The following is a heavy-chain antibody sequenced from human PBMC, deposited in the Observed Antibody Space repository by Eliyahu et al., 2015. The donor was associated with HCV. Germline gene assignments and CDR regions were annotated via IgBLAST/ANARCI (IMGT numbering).Heavy chain of an antibody. CDR3: AKMFSSTWNEWYFDL. CDR1: EFXFGXCA. CDR2: ISYTGGST. Sequence: EGQLLESGGGLVQPGGSLRLSCAXSEFXFGXCAMXWVRQAPGKGLGWVSSISYTGGSTYYVDSVKGRFTISRDNSKNTLSLQMNSLRADDTAIYYCAKMFSSTWNEWYFDLWGRGTLVTVSS. D-gene: IGHD1-1*01. J-gene: IGHJ2*01. V-gene: IGHV3-23*01.